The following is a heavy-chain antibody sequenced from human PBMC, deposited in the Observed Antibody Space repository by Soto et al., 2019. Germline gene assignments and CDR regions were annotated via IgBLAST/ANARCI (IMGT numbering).Heavy chain of an antibody. CDR2: IVVGSGNT. CDR3: AADKDCSGGSCYDY. CDR1: GFTFTSSA. J-gene: IGHJ4*02. Sequence: ASVKVSCKASGFTFTSSAVQWVRQARGQRLEWIGWIVVGSGNTNYAQKFQERVTITRDMSTSTAYMELSSLRSEDTAVYYCAADKDCSGGSCYDYWGQGTLVTVSS. D-gene: IGHD2-15*01. V-gene: IGHV1-58*01.